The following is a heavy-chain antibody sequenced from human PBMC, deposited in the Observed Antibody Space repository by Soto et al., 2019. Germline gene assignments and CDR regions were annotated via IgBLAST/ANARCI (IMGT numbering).Heavy chain of an antibody. CDR1: GGSISSNDYY. D-gene: IGHD3-10*01. CDR3: ARHTYRSGSTYSDY. CDR2: IYYSGST. V-gene: IGHV4-30-4*01. Sequence: PSETLSLACTVSGGSISSNDYYWGWIRQPPGKGLEWIGYIYYSGSTYYNPSLKSRLTISVYTSQDQCSLKLNSLTSADTAVYYCARHTYRSGSTYSDYWGQGTLVTVSS. J-gene: IGHJ4*02.